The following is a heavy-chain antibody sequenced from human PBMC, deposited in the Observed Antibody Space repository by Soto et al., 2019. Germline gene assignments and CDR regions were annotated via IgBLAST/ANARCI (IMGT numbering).Heavy chain of an antibody. V-gene: IGHV6-1*01. J-gene: IGHJ3*02. D-gene: IGHD7-27*01. CDR2: TYYRSKWYN. Sequence: SRTLSLPCASSGDSVSSNSAALNGIRQSPSRGLEWLGRTYYRSKWYNDYAVSVKSRITINPDTSKNQFSLQLNSVTPEDTAVYYCARDLTGDRFDAFDIWGQGTMVTVSS. CDR1: GDSVSSNSAA. CDR3: ARDLTGDRFDAFDI.